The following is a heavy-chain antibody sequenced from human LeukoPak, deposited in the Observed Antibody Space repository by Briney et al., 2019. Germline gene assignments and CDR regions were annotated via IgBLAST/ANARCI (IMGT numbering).Heavy chain of an antibody. V-gene: IGHV3-53*01. CDR2: IYSGGST. J-gene: IGHJ5*02. CDR3: ARDGRSWDIVVVPAETEFDP. D-gene: IGHD2-2*01. Sequence: GGSLRLSCAASGFTVSSNYMSWVRQAPGKGLEWVSVIYSGGSTYYAGSVKGRFTISRDNSKNTLYLQMNSLRAEDTAVYYCARDGRSWDIVVVPAETEFDPWGQGTLVTVSS. CDR1: GFTVSSNY.